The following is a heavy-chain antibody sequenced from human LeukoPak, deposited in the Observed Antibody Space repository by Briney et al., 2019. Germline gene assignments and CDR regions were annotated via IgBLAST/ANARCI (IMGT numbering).Heavy chain of an antibody. CDR3: ARDLSTMVRGVIIPYYFDY. CDR1: GYTLTELS. D-gene: IGHD3-10*01. Sequence: ASVKVSCKVSGYTLTELSMHWVRQAPGKGLEWMGGFDPEVGETIYAQKFRGRVTMTEDTSPDTAYMELSSLRSEDTAVYYCARDLSTMVRGVIIPYYFDYWGQGTLVTVSS. J-gene: IGHJ4*02. V-gene: IGHV1-24*01. CDR2: FDPEVGET.